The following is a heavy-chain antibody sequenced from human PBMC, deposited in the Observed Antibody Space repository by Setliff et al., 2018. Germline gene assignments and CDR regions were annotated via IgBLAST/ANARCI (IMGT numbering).Heavy chain of an antibody. CDR2: IYHSGST. Sequence: LSLTCTVSGCSISSGYYWGWIRQPPGKGLEWIGSIYHSGSTYYNPSLKSRVTISVDTSKNQFSLKLSSVTAADTAVYYCARAVLVVDAEDYWGQGTLVTVSS. V-gene: IGHV4-38-2*02. D-gene: IGHD3-22*01. J-gene: IGHJ4*02. CDR1: GCSISSGYY. CDR3: ARAVLVVDAEDY.